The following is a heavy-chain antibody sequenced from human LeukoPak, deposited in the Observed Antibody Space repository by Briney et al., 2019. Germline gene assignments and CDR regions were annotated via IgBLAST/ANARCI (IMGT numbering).Heavy chain of an antibody. D-gene: IGHD5-18*01. V-gene: IGHV3-23*01. CDR3: ATSRSWIQLWLYDY. J-gene: IGHJ4*02. CDR2: ISGSGDTT. CDR1: GFTFSSYA. Sequence: GGTLRLSCAASGFTFSSYAMSWVRQAPEKGLEWVSVISGSGDTTYYADSVKGRFTISRDNSKNTLYLQMNSLRAEDTAVYYCATSRSWIQLWLYDYWGQGTLVTVSS.